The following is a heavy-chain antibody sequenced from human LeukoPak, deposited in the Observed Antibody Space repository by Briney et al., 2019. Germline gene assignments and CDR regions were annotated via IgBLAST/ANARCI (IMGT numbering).Heavy chain of an antibody. D-gene: IGHD3-10*01. Sequence: GSLLLSCAASGSFFSTDVISWVRPAPGKGLEWVSAISGNGGATYYADSVKGRFTISRDNSNNTLYLQMNSLRAEDTTIYYCAKDRGNFYGSGSYFPPGVDYWGQGTLGTVSS. V-gene: IGHV3-23*01. CDR3: AKDRGNFYGSGSYFPPGVDY. CDR2: ISGNGGAT. CDR1: GSFFSTDV. J-gene: IGHJ4*02.